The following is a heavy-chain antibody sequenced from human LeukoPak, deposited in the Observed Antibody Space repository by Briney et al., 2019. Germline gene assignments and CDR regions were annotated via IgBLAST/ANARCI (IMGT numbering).Heavy chain of an antibody. CDR1: GYTFTSYD. CDR2: MNPNSGNT. V-gene: IGHV1-8*01. D-gene: IGHD2-15*01. CDR3: ARVVVRGWFDP. J-gene: IGHJ5*02. Sequence: ASVKVSCKASGYTFTSYDINWVRQATGQGLEWMGWMNPNSGNTGYAQKFQGRVTMTRNTSISTAYTELRSLRSDDTAVYYCARVVVRGWFDPWGQGTLVTVSS.